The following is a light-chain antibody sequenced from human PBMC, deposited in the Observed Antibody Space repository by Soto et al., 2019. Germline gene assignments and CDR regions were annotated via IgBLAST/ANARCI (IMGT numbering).Light chain of an antibody. J-gene: IGKJ1*01. Sequence: VMTQSPATLPVSPGERATLSCRASQSVNSNLAWYQQKPGQAPRLLIFGASTRATGIPARFSGSGSGTEFTLTISSLQSEDFAVYYCQHYHNWPPWTFGQGTKVEI. CDR1: QSVNSN. CDR2: GAS. V-gene: IGKV3-15*01. CDR3: QHYHNWPPWT.